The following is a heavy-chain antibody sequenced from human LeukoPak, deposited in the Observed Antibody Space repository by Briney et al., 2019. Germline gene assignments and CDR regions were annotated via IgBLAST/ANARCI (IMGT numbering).Heavy chain of an antibody. CDR2: IIPIFGTA. D-gene: IGHD6-19*01. Sequence: ASVKVSCKASGGTFSSCAISWVRQAPGQGLEWMGGIIPIFGTANYAQKFQGRVTITADESTSTAYMELSSLRSEDTAVYYCASDEAYSSGWYSYYYYYGMDVWGQGTTVTVSS. CDR1: GGTFSSCA. V-gene: IGHV1-69*13. J-gene: IGHJ6*02. CDR3: ASDEAYSSGWYSYYYYYGMDV.